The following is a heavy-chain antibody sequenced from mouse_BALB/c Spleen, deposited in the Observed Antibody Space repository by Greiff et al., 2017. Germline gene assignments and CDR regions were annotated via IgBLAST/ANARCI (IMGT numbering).Heavy chain of an antibody. J-gene: IGHJ2*01. V-gene: IGHV3-2*02. CDR2: ISYSGST. D-gene: IGHD2-2*01. CDR1: GYSITSDYA. Sequence: EVKVEESGPGLVKPSQSLSLTCTVTGYSITSDYAWNWIRQFPGNKLEWMGYISYSGSTSYNPSLKSRISITRDTSKNQFFLQLNSVTTEDTATYYCARWGLRRGYYFDYWGQGTTLTVSS. CDR3: ARWGLRRGYYFDY.